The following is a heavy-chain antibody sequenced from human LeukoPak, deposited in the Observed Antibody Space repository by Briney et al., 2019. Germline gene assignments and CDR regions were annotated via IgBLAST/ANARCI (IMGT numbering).Heavy chain of an antibody. CDR1: GFTFSTYW. Sequence: PGGSLRLSCATFGFTFSTYWMSWVRQAPGNGPEWVANINQDGRTKYYVDSVRGRFTISRDNSKNTLYLQMDSLRAEDTAVYYCAREPYYAAGSYFPIWGQGTMVTVSS. CDR3: AREPYYAAGSYFPI. J-gene: IGHJ3*02. D-gene: IGHD3-10*01. V-gene: IGHV3-7*04. CDR2: INQDGRTK.